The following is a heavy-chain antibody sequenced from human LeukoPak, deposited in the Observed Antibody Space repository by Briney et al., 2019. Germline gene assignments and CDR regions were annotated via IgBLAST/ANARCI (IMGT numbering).Heavy chain of an antibody. CDR3: ARIDYYDTSAAH. J-gene: IGHJ4*02. Sequence: SETLSLTCAVYGGSFSGYYWSWIRQPPGKGLEWIGEINHSGSTNYNPSLKSRVTISVDTSENQFSLKLSSVTAADTAVYYCARIDYYDTSAAHWGQGTLVTVSS. V-gene: IGHV4-34*01. D-gene: IGHD3-22*01. CDR2: INHSGST. CDR1: GGSFSGYY.